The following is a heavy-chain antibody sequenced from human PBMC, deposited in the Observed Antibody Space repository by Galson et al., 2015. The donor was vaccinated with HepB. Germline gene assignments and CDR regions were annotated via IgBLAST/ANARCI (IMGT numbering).Heavy chain of an antibody. J-gene: IGHJ6*02. CDR1: GFTFSKYA. CDR3: AKDRGEAASYAMDV. Sequence: GFTFSKYAMSWVRQAPGKGPEWVSVMSGSGGSTYYADSVKGRFTISRDNSKSTVFLQVNSLRAEDTAVYYCAKDRGEAASYAMDVWGQGTTVTVSS. CDR2: MSGSGGST. D-gene: IGHD6-25*01. V-gene: IGHV3-23*01.